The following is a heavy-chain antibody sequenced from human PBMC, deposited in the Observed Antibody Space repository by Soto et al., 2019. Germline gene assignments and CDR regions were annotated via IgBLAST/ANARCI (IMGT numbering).Heavy chain of an antibody. J-gene: IGHJ4*02. CDR1: GDSISSGGYS. CDR3: ARERCSWRHYFHY. D-gene: IGHD6-13*01. CDR2: IYHSGST. Sequence: QLQLQESGSGLVKPSQTLSLTCAVSGDSISSGGYSWSWIRQPPGKGLEWIGYIYHSGSTYYNPSGTGRVPITVDRSKNQFSLKLSSVTAADTAVYYCARERCSWRHYFHYWGQGTLVTVSS. V-gene: IGHV4-30-2*01.